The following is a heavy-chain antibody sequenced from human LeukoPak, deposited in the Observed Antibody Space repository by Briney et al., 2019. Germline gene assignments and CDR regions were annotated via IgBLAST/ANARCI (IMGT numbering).Heavy chain of an antibody. J-gene: IGHJ6*02. V-gene: IGHV3-23*01. Sequence: HPGGSLRLSCAASGFTFSGYAMSWVRQTPGKGLEWVSGISGSGGSTYYADSVKGRFTISRDKSKNTLYLQMNSLRAEDTAVYYCAKASSPSEYYYYYYGMDVWGQGTTVTVSS. CDR2: ISGSGGST. CDR3: AKASSPSEYYYYYYGMDV. CDR1: GFTFSGYA. D-gene: IGHD2-2*01.